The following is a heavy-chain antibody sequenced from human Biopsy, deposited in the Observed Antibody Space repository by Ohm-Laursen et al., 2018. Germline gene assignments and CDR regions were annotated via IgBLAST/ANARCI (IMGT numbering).Heavy chain of an antibody. D-gene: IGHD3-22*01. CDR2: ISGSGAYT. CDR1: GFNVYSYA. J-gene: IGHJ4*02. Sequence: SLRLSCAASGFNVYSYAMTWVRQAPGRGLECVSVISGSGAYTYYADSVKGRFTISRDNSKNTLYLQMNSLRVEDTAVYYCAKDWTPQYYYDSMDDYWGQGTLVTVSS. V-gene: IGHV3-23*01. CDR3: AKDWTPQYYYDSMDDY.